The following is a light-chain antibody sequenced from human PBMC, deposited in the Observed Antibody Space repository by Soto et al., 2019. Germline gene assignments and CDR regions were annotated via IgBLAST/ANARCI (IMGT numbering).Light chain of an antibody. CDR3: QQANTFPIT. V-gene: IGKV3-11*01. Sequence: EIVLTQSPATLSLSPGERATLSSRASQSVSSYLAWYQQKPGQAPRLLIYDASNRATGIPARFSGSGSGTDFTLTISSLQPEDSASYYCQQANTFPITFGQGTRLEIK. CDR1: QSVSSY. J-gene: IGKJ5*01. CDR2: DAS.